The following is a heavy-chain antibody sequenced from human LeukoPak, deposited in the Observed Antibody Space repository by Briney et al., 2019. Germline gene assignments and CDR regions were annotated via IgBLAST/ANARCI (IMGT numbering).Heavy chain of an antibody. Sequence: GESLKISCKGYSFTSYWIGWVRQMPGKGLEWMGIIYPGDSYTRYSPFLQRPVTISAHKSIRTPYLPRSSLKASDTPMYFCARGNYYGSGSFDYWGQGTLVTVSS. D-gene: IGHD3-10*01. CDR1: YSFTSYW. V-gene: IGHV5-51*01. J-gene: IGHJ4*02. CDR2: IYPGDSYT. CDR3: ARGNYYGSGSFDY.